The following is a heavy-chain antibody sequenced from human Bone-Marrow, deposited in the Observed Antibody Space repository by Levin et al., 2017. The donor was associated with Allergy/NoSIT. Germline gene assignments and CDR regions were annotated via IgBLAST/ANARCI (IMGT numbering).Heavy chain of an antibody. V-gene: IGHV3-7*04. CDR1: GFTFSSYW. D-gene: IGHD3-16*01. J-gene: IGHJ4*02. CDR2: IKQDGSEK. Sequence: SGGSLRLSCVASGFTFSSYWMSWVRQAPGKGLEWVANIKQDGSEKYYVDSVKGRFTISRDNAKKSLYLQMNSLRAEDTAVYYCARYPYGYFDYWGQGTLVTVSS. CDR3: ARYPYGYFDY.